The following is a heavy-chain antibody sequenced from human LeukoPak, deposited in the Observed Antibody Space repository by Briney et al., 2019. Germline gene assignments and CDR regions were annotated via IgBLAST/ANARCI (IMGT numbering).Heavy chain of an antibody. CDR1: GFTFSSYS. J-gene: IGHJ4*02. CDR3: ARDAAPRYSSSPSNFDY. CDR2: ISSSSSYI. D-gene: IGHD6-6*01. Sequence: GGSLRLSCAASGFTFSSYSMNWVRQAPGKGLEWVLSISSSSSYIYYADSVKGRFTISRDNAKNSLYLQMNSLRAEDTAVYYCARDAAPRYSSSPSNFDYWGQGTLVTVSS. V-gene: IGHV3-21*01.